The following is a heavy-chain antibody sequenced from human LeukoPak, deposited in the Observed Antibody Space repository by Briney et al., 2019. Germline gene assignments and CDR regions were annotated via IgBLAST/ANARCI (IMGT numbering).Heavy chain of an antibody. V-gene: IGHV3-23*01. CDR2: ISGSGGST. CDR3: AKAATHYYDSSGTDAFDI. J-gene: IGHJ3*02. CDR1: GFTFSSYA. D-gene: IGHD3-22*01. Sequence: GGSLRLSCAASGFTFSSYAMSWVRRAPGKGLEWVSAISGSGGSTYYADSVKGRFTISRDNSKNTLYLQMNSLRAEDTAVYYCAKAATHYYDSSGTDAFDIWGQGTMVTVSS.